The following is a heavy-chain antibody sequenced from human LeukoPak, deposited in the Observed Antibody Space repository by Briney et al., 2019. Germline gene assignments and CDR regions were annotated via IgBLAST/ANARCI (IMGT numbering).Heavy chain of an antibody. J-gene: IGHJ6*02. CDR2: ISSTSSTI. CDR1: GFTFSSYS. V-gene: IGHV3-48*02. Sequence: GGSLRLSCAASGFTFSSYSMNWVRQAPGKGLEWVSYISSTSSTIYYADSVMGRFTISRDNAKNSLYLQMSSLRDDDTALYYCARANGMDVWGQGTTVTVSS. CDR3: ARANGMDV.